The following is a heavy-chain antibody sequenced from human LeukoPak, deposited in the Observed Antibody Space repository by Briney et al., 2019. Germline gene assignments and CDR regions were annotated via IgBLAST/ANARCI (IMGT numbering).Heavy chain of an antibody. CDR2: MNPNSGNT. V-gene: IGHV1-8*03. D-gene: IGHD2-2*01. J-gene: IGHJ4*02. Sequence: ASVKVSCKASGYTFTSYDINWVRQATGQGLGWMGWMNPNSGNTGYAQKFQGRVTITRNTSISTAYMELSSLRSEDTAVYYCARWGGYCSSTSCYGRDYWGQGTLVTVSS. CDR3: ARWGGYCSSTSCYGRDY. CDR1: GYTFTSYD.